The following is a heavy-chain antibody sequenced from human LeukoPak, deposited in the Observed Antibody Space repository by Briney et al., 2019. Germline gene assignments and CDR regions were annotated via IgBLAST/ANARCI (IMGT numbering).Heavy chain of an antibody. CDR1: GFTFSSYS. CDR3: AKDQHNEVVGTTPLHFDY. Sequence: TSGGSLRLSCAASGFTFSSYSMNWVRQAPGKGLEWVSSISSSSSYIYYADSVKGRFTISRDNAKNSLYLQMNSLRAEDTAVYYCAKDQHNEVVGTTPLHFDYWGQGTLVTVSS. CDR2: ISSSSSYI. J-gene: IGHJ4*02. D-gene: IGHD1-26*01. V-gene: IGHV3-21*01.